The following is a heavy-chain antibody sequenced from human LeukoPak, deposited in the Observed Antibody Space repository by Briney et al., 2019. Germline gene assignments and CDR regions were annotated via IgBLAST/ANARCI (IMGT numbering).Heavy chain of an antibody. V-gene: IGHV3-43*01. D-gene: IGHD5-18*01. CDR2: ISWDGGST. CDR3: AKDIGGYSYGSLDY. CDR1: GFTFDDYT. Sequence: PGGSLRLSCAASGFTFDDYTMHWVRQAPGKGLEWVSLISWDGGSTYYADSVKGRFTISRDNSKNSLYLQMNSLRTEDTALYYCAKDIGGYSYGSLDYWGQGTLVTVSS. J-gene: IGHJ4*02.